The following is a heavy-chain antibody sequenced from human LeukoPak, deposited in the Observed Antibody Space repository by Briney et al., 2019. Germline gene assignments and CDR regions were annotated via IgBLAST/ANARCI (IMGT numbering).Heavy chain of an antibody. J-gene: IGHJ4*02. CDR2: IIPILGIA. CDR3: ARGGDGDYPDY. CDR1: GGTFSSYA. V-gene: IGHV1-69*04. Sequence: ASVKVSCKASGGTFSSYAISWVRQAPGQGLEWMGRIIPILGIANYAQKFQGRVTITTDESTSTAYMELSSLRSEDTAVYYCARGGDGDYPDYWGQGTLVTVSS. D-gene: IGHD4-17*01.